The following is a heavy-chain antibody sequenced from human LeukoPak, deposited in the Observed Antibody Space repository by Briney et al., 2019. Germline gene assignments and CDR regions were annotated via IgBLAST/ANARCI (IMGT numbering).Heavy chain of an antibody. Sequence: SLKVSCKASGGTFSSYTISWVRQAPGQGLEWRGRIIPILGMANYAQRFQGRVTITADKSTSTAYMELSSLRSEDTAVYYCATYSSGWYTFDYWGQGTLVTVSS. CDR2: IIPILGMA. CDR3: ATYSSGWYTFDY. J-gene: IGHJ4*02. V-gene: IGHV1-69*02. CDR1: GGTFSSYT. D-gene: IGHD6-19*01.